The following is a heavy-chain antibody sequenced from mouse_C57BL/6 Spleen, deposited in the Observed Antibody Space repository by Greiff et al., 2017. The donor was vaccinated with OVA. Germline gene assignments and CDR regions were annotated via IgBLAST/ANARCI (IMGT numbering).Heavy chain of an antibody. CDR1: GYTFTSYW. Sequence: VKIQQNGAELVKPGASVKLSCKASGYTFTSYWMQWVKQRPGQGLEWIGEIDPSDSYTNYNQKFKGKATLTVDTSSSTAYMQLSSLTSEDSAVYYCARLRYYGSSYRWYFDVWGTGTTVTVSS. J-gene: IGHJ1*03. D-gene: IGHD1-1*01. V-gene: IGHV1-50*01. CDR3: ARLRYYGSSYRWYFDV. CDR2: IDPSDSYT.